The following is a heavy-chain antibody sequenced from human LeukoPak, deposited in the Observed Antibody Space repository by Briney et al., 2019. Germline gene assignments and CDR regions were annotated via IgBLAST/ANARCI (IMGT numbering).Heavy chain of an antibody. Sequence: SVKVSCKASGYTFTSYGISWVRQAPGQGVEWMGRIIPILGIANYAQKFQGRVTITADKSTSTAYMELSSLRSEDTAVYYCARAPGGRFADYWGQGTLVTVSS. V-gene: IGHV1-69*04. CDR3: ARAPGGRFADY. CDR1: GYTFTSYG. CDR2: IIPILGIA. D-gene: IGHD3-3*01. J-gene: IGHJ4*02.